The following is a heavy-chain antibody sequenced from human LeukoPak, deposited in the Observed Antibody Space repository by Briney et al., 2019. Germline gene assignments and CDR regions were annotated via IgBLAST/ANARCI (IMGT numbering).Heavy chain of an antibody. J-gene: IGHJ4*02. CDR3: ARAPEYSSSSGGYFDY. D-gene: IGHD6-6*01. V-gene: IGHV3-23*01. Sequence: PGGSLRLSCAASGFIFSNYAMSWVRQAPGKGLQWVSAFSGSGGSTYYADSVKGRFTISRDNSRNTLYLQMNSLRAEDTAVYYCARAPEYSSSSGGYFDYWGQGTLVTVSS. CDR2: FSGSGGST. CDR1: GFIFSNYA.